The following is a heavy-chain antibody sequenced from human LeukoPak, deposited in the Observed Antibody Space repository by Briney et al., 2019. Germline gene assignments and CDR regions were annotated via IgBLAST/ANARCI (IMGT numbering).Heavy chain of an antibody. CDR1: GFTFSSYW. CDR3: AIAQPAAPFDY. V-gene: IGHV3-7*01. J-gene: IGHJ4*02. CDR2: IKQDGSEK. Sequence: GGSLRLSCAASGFTFSSYWMSWVRQAPGKGLEWVANIKQDGSEKYYVDSVKGRFPISRDNAKNSRYLQMNSLRAEDTAVYYCAIAQPAAPFDYWGQGTLVTVSS. D-gene: IGHD2-2*01.